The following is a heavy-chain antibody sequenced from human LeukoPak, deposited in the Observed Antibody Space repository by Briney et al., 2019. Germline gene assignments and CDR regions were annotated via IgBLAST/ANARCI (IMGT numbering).Heavy chain of an antibody. CDR3: ARDESRGYCTVFDY. D-gene: IGHD2-8*02. Sequence: SETLSLTCAVHGGSFSGYYWSWIRQPPGKGLEWIGEINHSGSTNYNPSLKSRVTISVDTSKNQFSLKLSSVTATDTAVYYCARDESRGYCTVFDYWGQGTLVTVSS. V-gene: IGHV4-34*01. CDR2: INHSGST. CDR1: GGSFSGYY. J-gene: IGHJ4*02.